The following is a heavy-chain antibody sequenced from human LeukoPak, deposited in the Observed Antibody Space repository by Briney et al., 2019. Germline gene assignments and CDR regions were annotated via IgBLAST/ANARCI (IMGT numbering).Heavy chain of an antibody. CDR1: GLTFSSYS. CDR3: ARALAPRQDY. D-gene: IGHD6-6*01. V-gene: IGHV3-21*01. CDR2: ISSSSSYI. Sequence: GESLRLSCAASGLTFSSYSMNWVRQAPGKGLEWLSSISSSSSYIYYADSVKGRFTISRDNAKNSLYLQMNSLRAEDTAVYYCARALAPRQDYWGQGTLVTVSS. J-gene: IGHJ4*02.